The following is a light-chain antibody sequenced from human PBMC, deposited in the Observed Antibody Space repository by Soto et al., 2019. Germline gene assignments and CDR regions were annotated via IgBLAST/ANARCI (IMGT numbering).Light chain of an antibody. J-gene: IGLJ2*01. V-gene: IGLV2-14*03. CDR3: SSYASSSSLVV. CDR1: SSDVGAYNY. CDR2: DVS. Sequence: QSALTQPASVSGSPGQSITFSCTGTSSDVGAYNYVSWYQQHPGKAPKLMIYDVSYRPSGVSNRFSGSKSGNTASLTISGLQAEDEADYYCSSYASSSSLVVFGGGTKMTVL.